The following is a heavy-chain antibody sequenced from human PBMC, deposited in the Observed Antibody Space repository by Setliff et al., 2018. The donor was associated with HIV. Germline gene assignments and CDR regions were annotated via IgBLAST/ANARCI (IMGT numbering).Heavy chain of an antibody. CDR2: INYSGTT. CDR3: ARLSIPAYYYMDV. D-gene: IGHD2-21*01. V-gene: IGHV4-39*01. Sequence: PSETLSLTCTVSGDYISSTTFYWVWIRQPPGKGLEWIGIINYSGTTYYNPSLKSRVTISVATSKNQFSLRLSSVTAADTAVYYCARLSIPAYYYMDVWGKGTTVTVSS. J-gene: IGHJ6*03. CDR1: GDYISSTTFY.